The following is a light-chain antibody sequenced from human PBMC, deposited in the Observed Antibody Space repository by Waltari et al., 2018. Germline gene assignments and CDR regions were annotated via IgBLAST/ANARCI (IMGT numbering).Light chain of an antibody. Sequence: EIVSTPSPGTRSLSPGEKATLSCRSSQRVGGTLAWYQQKPDQAPRLLIYGAPSRATGIPDRFSGSGYGTVFSLSISRLEPEDSAVYYCQHYVGLPVTFDQGP. CDR3: QHYVGLPVT. V-gene: IGKV3-20*01. CDR2: GAP. J-gene: IGKJ1*01. CDR1: QRVGGT.